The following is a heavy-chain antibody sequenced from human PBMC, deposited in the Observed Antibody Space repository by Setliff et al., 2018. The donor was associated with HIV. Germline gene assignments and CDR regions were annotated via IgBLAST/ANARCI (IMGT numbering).Heavy chain of an antibody. CDR1: GASMNSYY. J-gene: IGHJ6*02. CDR2: IYVNGKA. Sequence: SETLSLTCNISGASMNSYYWSWVRQSAGQELEWIGRIYVNGKANYNPSLKSRATVSVDTSKNQFSLKLTSVTAADTAVYYCSALGDPRFLFNGIDVWGPGTSVTVSS. CDR3: SALGDPRFLFNGIDV. V-gene: IGHV4-4*07. D-gene: IGHD3-3*01.